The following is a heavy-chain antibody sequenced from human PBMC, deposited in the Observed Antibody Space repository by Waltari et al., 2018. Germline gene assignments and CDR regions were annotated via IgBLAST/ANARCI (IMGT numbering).Heavy chain of an antibody. V-gene: IGHV1-2*06. Sequence: QVQLVQSGAEVKKPGASVKVSCKAFGYTFSGYYMYWVRQAPGQGLEWMGRINPKNSDIDYSQKVQGRFTMTADTSINTVYMELRRLRSDDTAVYFCASPSFSSPTSAGYWGQGTLVTVSS. CDR2: INPKNSDI. D-gene: IGHD2-2*01. CDR1: GYTFSGYY. J-gene: IGHJ4*02. CDR3: ASPSFSSPTSAGY.